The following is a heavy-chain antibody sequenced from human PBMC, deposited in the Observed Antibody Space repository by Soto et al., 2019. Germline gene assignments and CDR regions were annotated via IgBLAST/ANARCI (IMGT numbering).Heavy chain of an antibody. CDR1: GFTFEDFA. D-gene: IGHD6-6*01. CDR3: VKDGEAASPGWFDT. V-gene: IGHV3-9*01. J-gene: IGHJ5*02. CDR2: NRWNGEAV. Sequence: SLRLSCSASGFTFEDFAMHWVRRVPGKGLEWVAGNRWNGEAVGYAASVKGRCTSYRDNAKKLLFLQMNSLRVDDTALIYCVKDGEAASPGWFDTWGQGTQVTVSS.